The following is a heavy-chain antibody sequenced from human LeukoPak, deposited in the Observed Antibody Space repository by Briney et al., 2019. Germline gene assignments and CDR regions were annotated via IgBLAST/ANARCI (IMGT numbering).Heavy chain of an antibody. CDR2: IYYSGST. CDR3: ARDPYSSGYYASFDP. CDR1: GGSISSYY. D-gene: IGHD6-19*01. Sequence: SETLSLTCTVSGGSISSYYWSWIRQPPGKGLEWIGYIYYSGSTNYNPSLKSRATISVDTSKNQFSLKMWSVTAADTAVYYCARDPYSSGYYASFDPWGQGTLVTVSS. V-gene: IGHV4-59*01. J-gene: IGHJ5*02.